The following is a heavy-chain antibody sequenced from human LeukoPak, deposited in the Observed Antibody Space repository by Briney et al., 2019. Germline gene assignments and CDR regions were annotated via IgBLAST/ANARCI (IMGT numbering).Heavy chain of an antibody. CDR3: ARGRADSSGYYIFDY. D-gene: IGHD3-22*01. V-gene: IGHV1-69*04. CDR1: GGTFSSYA. CDR2: IIPIFGIA. Sequence: AASVRVSCTASGGTFSSYAISWVRQAPGQGREWMGRIIPIFGIANYAQKFQGRVTITADKSTSTAYMELSSLRSEDTAVYYCARGRADSSGYYIFDYWGQGTLVTVSS. J-gene: IGHJ4*02.